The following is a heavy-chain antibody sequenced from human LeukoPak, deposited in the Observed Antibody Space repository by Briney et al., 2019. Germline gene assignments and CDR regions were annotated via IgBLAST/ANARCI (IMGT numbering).Heavy chain of an antibody. CDR1: GFTFSSYA. CDR3: ARDVVGALDY. V-gene: IGHV3-30-3*01. CDR2: ISYDGSDK. J-gene: IGHJ4*02. D-gene: IGHD1-26*01. Sequence: GGSLRLSCAASGFTFSSYAMHWVRQAPGKGLEWVAVISYDGSDKYYADSVKGRFTTSRDNSENTLYLQMNSLRAEDTAVYYCARDVVGALDYWGQGTLVTVSS.